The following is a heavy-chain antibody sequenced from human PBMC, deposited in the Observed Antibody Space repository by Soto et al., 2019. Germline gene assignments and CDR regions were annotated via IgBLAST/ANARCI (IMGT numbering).Heavy chain of an antibody. D-gene: IGHD5-18*01. CDR2: ISSSSSTI. CDR1: GFTFSSYE. V-gene: IGHV3-48*03. Sequence: EVQLVESGGGLVQPGGSLRLSCAASGFTFSSYEMNWVRQAPGKGLEWVSYISSSSSTIYYADSVKGRFTISRDNAKNSLYLQMNSLRAEDTAVYYCARIPVGYSYGSDAFDIWGQGTMVTVSS. CDR3: ARIPVGYSYGSDAFDI. J-gene: IGHJ3*02.